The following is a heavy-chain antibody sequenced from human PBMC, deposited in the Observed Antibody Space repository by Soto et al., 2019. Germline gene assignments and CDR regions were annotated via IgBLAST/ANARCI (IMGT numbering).Heavy chain of an antibody. CDR2: VYTSGST. CDR3: ARDPNYYDSSGYPNGLFDY. J-gene: IGHJ4*02. Sequence: PSETLSLTCTVSGVSISSYSWSWIRQPAEKGLEWIGRVYTSGSTYSNPSLKSRVTMSVDTSKHQFSLSLSSVTAADTAVYYCARDPNYYDSSGYPNGLFDYWGQGALVTVSS. D-gene: IGHD3-22*01. V-gene: IGHV4-4*07. CDR1: GVSISSYS.